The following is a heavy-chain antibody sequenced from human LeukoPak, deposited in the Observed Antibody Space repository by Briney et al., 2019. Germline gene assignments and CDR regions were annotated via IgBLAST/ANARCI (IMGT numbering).Heavy chain of an antibody. CDR1: GFTFSSYA. J-gene: IGHJ4*02. CDR3: AKDKSGIAAAAYYFDY. Sequence: GVSLRLSCAASGFTFSSYAMSWVRQAPGKGLEWVSVISGSGGSTYYADSVKGRFTVSRDNSKNTLYLHMNSLRAEDTAVYYCAKDKSGIAAAAYYFDYWGQGTLVIVSS. V-gene: IGHV3-23*01. CDR2: ISGSGGST. D-gene: IGHD6-13*01.